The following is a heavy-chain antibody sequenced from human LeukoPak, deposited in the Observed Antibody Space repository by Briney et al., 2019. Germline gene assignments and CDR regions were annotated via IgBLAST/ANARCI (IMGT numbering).Heavy chain of an antibody. Sequence: PSQTLSLTCTVSRGSISSGDYYWSWIRQPPGKGLEWIGYIYYSGSTYYNPSLKSRVTISVDTSKNQFSLKLSSVTAADTAVYYCARDSSGYSVFDYWGQGTLVTVSS. V-gene: IGHV4-30-4*01. CDR1: RGSISSGDYY. CDR2: IYYSGST. CDR3: ARDSSGYSVFDY. D-gene: IGHD3-22*01. J-gene: IGHJ4*02.